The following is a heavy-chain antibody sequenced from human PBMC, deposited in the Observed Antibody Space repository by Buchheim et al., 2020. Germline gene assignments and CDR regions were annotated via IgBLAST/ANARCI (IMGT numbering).Heavy chain of an antibody. J-gene: IGHJ4*02. CDR2: IYFSGYS. CDR3: ARFLSTTVAFDF. Sequence: QVQLQESGPGLVKPSETLSVTCSVSGGSISSAAYFWSWLRQHPGKGLEWLGFIYFSGYSYYDPSLKSRLTISVDRSQNQFFLRLSSVTAADTAVYYCARFLSTTVAFDFWGQGTL. D-gene: IGHD1-1*01. V-gene: IGHV4-31*03. CDR1: GGSISSAAYF.